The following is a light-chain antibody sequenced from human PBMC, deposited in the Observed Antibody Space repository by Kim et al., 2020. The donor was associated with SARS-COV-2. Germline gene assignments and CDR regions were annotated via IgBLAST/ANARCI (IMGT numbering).Light chain of an antibody. CDR3: SSYTTSNTWV. Sequence: GQSVTISCTGTSGDIGTYNRVSWYRQSPGTAPRLMIYEVTNRPPGVPDRFSGSKSGNTASLTISGLQPEDEADYYCSSYTTSNTWVFGGGTQLTVL. V-gene: IGLV2-18*02. CDR1: SGDIGTYNR. J-gene: IGLJ3*02. CDR2: EVT.